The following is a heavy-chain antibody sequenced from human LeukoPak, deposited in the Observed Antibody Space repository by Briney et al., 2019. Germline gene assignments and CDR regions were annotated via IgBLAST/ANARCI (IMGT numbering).Heavy chain of an antibody. J-gene: IGHJ4*02. Sequence: SVKVSCKASGGTFSSYAISWVRQAPGQGLEWMGGIIPIFGTANYAQKFQGRVTITADKSTSTAYMELSSLRSEDRAVYYCASLAAAAGKSDYWGQGTLVTVSS. CDR2: IIPIFGTA. CDR1: GGTFSSYA. CDR3: ASLAAAAGKSDY. V-gene: IGHV1-69*06. D-gene: IGHD6-13*01.